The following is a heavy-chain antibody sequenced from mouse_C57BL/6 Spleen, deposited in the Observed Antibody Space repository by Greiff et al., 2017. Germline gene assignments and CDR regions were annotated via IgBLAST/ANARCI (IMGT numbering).Heavy chain of an antibody. V-gene: IGHV1-82*01. D-gene: IGHD2-5*01. CDR1: GYAFSSSW. CDR2: IYPGDGGT. J-gene: IGHJ3*01. Sequence: VQLQQSGPELVKPGASVKISCKASGYAFSSSWMNWVKQRPGKGLEWIGRIYPGDGGTNYNGKFKGKATLTADKSSSTAYMQLSSLTSEDSAVYFCAKAYYSNYGFAYWGQGTLVTVSA. CDR3: AKAYYSNYGFAY.